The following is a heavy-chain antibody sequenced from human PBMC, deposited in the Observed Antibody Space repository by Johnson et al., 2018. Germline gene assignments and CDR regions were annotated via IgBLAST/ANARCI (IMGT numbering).Heavy chain of an antibody. D-gene: IGHD4-23*01. CDR2: ISSSSSYI. J-gene: IGHJ2*01. V-gene: IGHV3-21*01. CDR1: GFTFSTYS. CDR3: AGGARWGIYWYFDL. Sequence: EVQLVESGGGLVKPGGSLGLSCAASGFTFSTYSMNWVRQAPGKGLEWVSSISSSSSYIYYADSVKGRFTISRDNAKNSLYLQMNSPSAEDTAVYYCAGGARWGIYWYFDLWGRGTLVTVSS.